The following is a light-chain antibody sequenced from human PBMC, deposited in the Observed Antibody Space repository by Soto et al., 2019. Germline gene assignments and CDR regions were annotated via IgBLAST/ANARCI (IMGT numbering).Light chain of an antibody. J-gene: IGKJ1*01. CDR1: QSALYSSSNKNY. CDR3: QQYCSSPWT. CDR2: WAP. Sequence: DIVMTQSPDSLAVSLGERATINCRSSQSALYSSSNKNYLAWYQQKPGQPPKLLIYWAPTRESGVPDRFSGSGSGTDFTLTISSLQAEDVAVYYCQQYCSSPWTFGQGTKVEIK. V-gene: IGKV4-1*01.